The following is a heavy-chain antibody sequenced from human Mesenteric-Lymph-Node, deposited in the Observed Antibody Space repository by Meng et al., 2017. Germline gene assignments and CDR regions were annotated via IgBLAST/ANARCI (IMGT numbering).Heavy chain of an antibody. CDR1: GGSISSGDYY. V-gene: IGHV4-30-4*01. CDR2: IPHRGSS. D-gene: IGHD3-10*01. J-gene: IGHJ1*01. CDR3: LRGSGGSV. Sequence: QVPLQESGPGLVKPSQTLSLTCTVSGGSISSGDYYWSWIRQPPGKGLEWIGEIPHRGSSAYNPSLKSRVSMSIDKSKNQFSLKLTSVTAADTAVYHCLRGSGGSVWGQGTLVTVSS.